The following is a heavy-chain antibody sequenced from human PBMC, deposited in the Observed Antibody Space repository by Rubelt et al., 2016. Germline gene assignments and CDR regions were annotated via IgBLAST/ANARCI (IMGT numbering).Heavy chain of an antibody. Sequence: QVQLVQSGAEVKKPGSSVKVSCKASGGTFSSYAISWVRQAPGQGLEWLGWISAYNGNTNYAQKLQGRVNMTTDTSTSTAYMELRSLRSDDTAVYYCAREVMAISDYWGQGTLVTVSS. J-gene: IGHJ4*02. D-gene: IGHD2-21*01. CDR2: ISAYNGNT. CDR1: GGTFSSYA. CDR3: AREVMAISDY. V-gene: IGHV1-18*01.